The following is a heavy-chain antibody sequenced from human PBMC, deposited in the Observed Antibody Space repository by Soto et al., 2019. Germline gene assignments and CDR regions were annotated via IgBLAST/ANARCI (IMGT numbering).Heavy chain of an antibody. CDR2: ISSSSGTI. V-gene: IGHV3-48*02. CDR1: GFNFSSYS. CDR3: ARDEPYYDFWSGYYNGVYYYYGMDV. D-gene: IGHD3-3*01. Sequence: PGGFLRLSCVASGFNFSSYSMNWVCQVPGKGLEWVSYISSSSGTIYYADSVKGRFTISRDNAKNSLYLQMNSLRDEDTAVYYCARDEPYYDFWSGYYNGVYYYYGMDVWGEGTTVTGSS. J-gene: IGHJ6*04.